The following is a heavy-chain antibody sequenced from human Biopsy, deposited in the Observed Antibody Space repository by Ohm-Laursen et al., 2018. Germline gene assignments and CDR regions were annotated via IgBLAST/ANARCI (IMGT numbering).Heavy chain of an antibody. CDR1: GETFTNSA. J-gene: IGHJ6*02. V-gene: IGHV1-69*13. CDR2: ILPPFRTT. D-gene: IGHD7-27*01. Sequence: SVKVSCNASGETFTNSAISWVRKAPGQGLEWMGGILPPFRTTHYAQKFQGRVSITADDSISTAYMELSSLRSEDTAVYYCTSLWGRESDYYYPDMDVWGQGTTVTVSS. CDR3: TSLWGRESDYYYPDMDV.